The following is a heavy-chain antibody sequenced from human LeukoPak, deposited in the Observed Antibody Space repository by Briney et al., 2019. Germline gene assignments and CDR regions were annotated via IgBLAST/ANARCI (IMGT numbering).Heavy chain of an antibody. Sequence: GGSLRLSCAASGFTFSSFVVSWVRQAPGKGLERVSSISGDGDRTHYADSVKGRFTISRDNSKNMLYLQMNSLRAEDTAVYYCAKVGGVVVTAIDYWGQGTLVTVSS. CDR3: AKVGGVVVTAIDY. CDR2: ISGDGDRT. CDR1: GFTFSSFV. D-gene: IGHD2-21*02. J-gene: IGHJ4*02. V-gene: IGHV3-23*01.